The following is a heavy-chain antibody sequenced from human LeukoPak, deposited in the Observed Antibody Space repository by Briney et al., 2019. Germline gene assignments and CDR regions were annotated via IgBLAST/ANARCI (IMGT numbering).Heavy chain of an antibody. D-gene: IGHD6-13*01. V-gene: IGHV3-11*04. CDR1: GFTFSDYY. CDR3: AKDGSSSWYFDY. CDR2: ISSSGSTI. J-gene: IGHJ4*02. Sequence: SGGSLRLSCAASGFTFSDYYMSWIRQAPGKGLEWVSYISSSGSTIYYADSVKGRFTISRDNAKNSLYLQMNSLRAEDTAVYYCAKDGSSSWYFDYWGQGTLVTVSS.